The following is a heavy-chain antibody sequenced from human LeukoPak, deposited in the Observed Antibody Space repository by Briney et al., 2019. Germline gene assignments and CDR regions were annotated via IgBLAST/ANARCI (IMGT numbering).Heavy chain of an antibody. CDR2: INPNSGGT. V-gene: IGHV1-2*02. CDR1: GYTFTGYY. J-gene: IGHJ5*02. CDR3: ARALGPPPGNWFDP. Sequence: GASVKVSCKASGYTFTGYYIHWVRQAPGQGLEWMGWINPNSGGTNYAQNFQGRVTMTRDTSISTAYMELSRLRSDDTAVYYCARALGPPPGNWFDPWGQGTLVTVSS. D-gene: IGHD3-16*01.